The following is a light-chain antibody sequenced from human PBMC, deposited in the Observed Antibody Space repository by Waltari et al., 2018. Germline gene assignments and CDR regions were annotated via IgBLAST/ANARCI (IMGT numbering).Light chain of an antibody. Sequence: QSALTQPASVSGSPGQSITISCTGTSSDVGGSNDVPCYQHHPGNAPKLIIYEVSKRPSGVSYRFSGSKSGNTASLTISGLQAEDEADYYCHSHTSSITTVIFGGGTKLTV. CDR2: EVS. J-gene: IGLJ2*01. V-gene: IGLV2-23*02. CDR1: SSDVGGSND. CDR3: HSHTSSITTVI.